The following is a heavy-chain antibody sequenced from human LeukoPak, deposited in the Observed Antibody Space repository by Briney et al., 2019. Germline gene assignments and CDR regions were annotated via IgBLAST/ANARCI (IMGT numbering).Heavy chain of an antibody. Sequence: ASVKVSCKVSGYTLTELSMHWVRQAPGKGLEWMGGFDPEDGETIYAQKFQGRVTMTRDTSTSTVYMELSSLRSEDTAIYYCARDMSIDYWGQGTLVTVSS. D-gene: IGHD3-10*02. J-gene: IGHJ4*02. CDR3: ARDMSIDY. CDR1: GYTLTELS. V-gene: IGHV1-24*01. CDR2: FDPEDGET.